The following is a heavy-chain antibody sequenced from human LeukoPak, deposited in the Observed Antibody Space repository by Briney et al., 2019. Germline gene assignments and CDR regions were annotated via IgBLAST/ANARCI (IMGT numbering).Heavy chain of an antibody. Sequence: GGSLRLSCAASGFTFSSYAIHWVRQAPGKGLEWVGRIKSETDGGTTDYAAPVKGRFTISRDDSKNTLYLQMNSLKTEDTAVYYCTTLRWPLDYWGQGTLVTVSS. CDR3: TTLRWPLDY. D-gene: IGHD5-24*01. J-gene: IGHJ4*02. CDR2: IKSETDGGTT. V-gene: IGHV3-15*01. CDR1: GFTFSSYA.